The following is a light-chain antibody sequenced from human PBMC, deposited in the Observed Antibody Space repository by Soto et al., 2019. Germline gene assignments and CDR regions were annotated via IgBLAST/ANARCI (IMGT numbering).Light chain of an antibody. V-gene: IGLV1-40*01. J-gene: IGLJ2*01. CDR2: GNS. CDR1: SSNIGAGYD. Sequence: SVLTQPPSVSGAPGQRVTISCTGSSSNIGAGYDVHWYQQLPGTAPKLLIYGNSNRPSGVPDRFSGSKSGTSASLAITGLQAEDEAYYYCQSYDSSLSGYVVFGGGTKLTVL. CDR3: QSYDSSLSGYVV.